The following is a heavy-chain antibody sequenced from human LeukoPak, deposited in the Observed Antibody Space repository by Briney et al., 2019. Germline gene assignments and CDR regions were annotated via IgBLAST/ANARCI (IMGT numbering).Heavy chain of an antibody. Sequence: SETLSLTCTVSGVSISSYYGSWIRQPPGKGLEWCGDIYYSSSTNSNPSLKSRVPISVDTSKNQFSLKLSSVTAADTAVYYCARHACSGGSCYTGAPGYYYYMDVWGKGTTVSVSS. CDR3: ARHACSGGSCYTGAPGYYYYMDV. D-gene: IGHD2-15*01. V-gene: IGHV4-59*08. J-gene: IGHJ6*03. CDR2: IYYSSST. CDR1: GVSISSYY.